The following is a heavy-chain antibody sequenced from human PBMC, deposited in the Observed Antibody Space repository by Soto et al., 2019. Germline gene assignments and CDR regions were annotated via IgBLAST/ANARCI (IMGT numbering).Heavy chain of an antibody. CDR2: ISYDGSNK. D-gene: IGHD6-13*01. CDR1: GFTFSSYA. Sequence: QVQLVESGGGVVQPGRSLRLSCAASGFTFSSYAMHWVRQAPGKGLEWVAVISYDGSNKYYADSVKGRFTISRDNSKNTLYLQMNILRAEDTAVYYCARPYSSSSPNWFDPWGQGTLVTVSS. V-gene: IGHV3-30-3*01. CDR3: ARPYSSSSPNWFDP. J-gene: IGHJ5*02.